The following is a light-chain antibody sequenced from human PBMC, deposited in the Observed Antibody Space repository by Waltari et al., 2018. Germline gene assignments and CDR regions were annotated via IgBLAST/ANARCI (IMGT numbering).Light chain of an antibody. V-gene: IGLV3-21*03. CDR1: NIGSKS. CDR3: QVWDSSSDHPVV. CDR2: DDS. Sequence: SYVLTQPPSVSVAPGKTARITCGGNNIGSKSVHWYQQKPGQAPVLVVYDDSDRPSGIPELFSGSNSGNTATLTISRVEAGDEADYYCQVWDSSSDHPVVFGGGTKLTVL. J-gene: IGLJ2*01.